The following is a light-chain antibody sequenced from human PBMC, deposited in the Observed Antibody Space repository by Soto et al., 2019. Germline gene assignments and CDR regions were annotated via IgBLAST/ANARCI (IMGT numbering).Light chain of an antibody. Sequence: DIQMTQSPSSLSASVGDRVTITCRASQGIRNDLAWYQQKPGKAPKRLIYDASTLQSGVPSRFSGSGSGTEFTLTISSLQPGDFATYYCLQHHNYPPITFGQGTRLEIK. J-gene: IGKJ5*01. CDR2: DAS. CDR3: LQHHNYPPIT. CDR1: QGIRND. V-gene: IGKV1-17*01.